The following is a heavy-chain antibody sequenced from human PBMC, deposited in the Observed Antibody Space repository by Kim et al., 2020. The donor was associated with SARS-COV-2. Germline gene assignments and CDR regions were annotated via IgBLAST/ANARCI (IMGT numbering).Heavy chain of an antibody. D-gene: IGHD3-10*01. CDR2: ISGSGTIT. V-gene: IGHV3-23*01. J-gene: IGHJ4*02. CDR1: GLNFSNYA. CDR3: ATQIIKTVGDY. Sequence: GGSLRLSCATSGLNFSNYAMNWVRQAPGKGLEWVSVISGSGTITYYGDSVKGRFSIARDNSKNTLYLQMTSLRADDTAVYYCATQIIKTVGDYWGKGTLV.